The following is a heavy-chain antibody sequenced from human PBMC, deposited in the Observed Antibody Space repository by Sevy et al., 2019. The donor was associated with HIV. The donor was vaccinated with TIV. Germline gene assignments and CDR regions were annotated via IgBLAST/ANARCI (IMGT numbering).Heavy chain of an antibody. D-gene: IGHD5-18*01. Sequence: SETLSLTCTVSGGSINSGSFYWSWVRQPAGKGLEWIGRLHTSGSTKFKPSLKSRVTMSIDTSRNQFSLNLNSVTAADTAVYYCAGWRGYSYGFDYWGQGALVTVSS. CDR1: GGSINSGSFY. CDR2: LHTSGST. V-gene: IGHV4-61*02. J-gene: IGHJ4*02. CDR3: AGWRGYSYGFDY.